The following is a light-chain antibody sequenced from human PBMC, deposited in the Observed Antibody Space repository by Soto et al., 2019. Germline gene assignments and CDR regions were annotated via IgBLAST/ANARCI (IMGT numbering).Light chain of an antibody. CDR3: CTDAGSYKV. J-gene: IGLJ1*01. CDR1: SSDVGAYDY. Sequence: QSALTQPRSVSGSPGQPVTISCTGTSSDVGAYDYVSWYQQHPGKAPKLLIYHVSKRPSGVPDRFSGSKSGNTASLTISGLQAEDEADYYCCTDAGSYKVFGIGTKVTVL. V-gene: IGLV2-11*01. CDR2: HVS.